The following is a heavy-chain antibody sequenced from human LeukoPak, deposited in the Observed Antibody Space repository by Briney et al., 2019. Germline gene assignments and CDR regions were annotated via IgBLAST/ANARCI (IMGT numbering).Heavy chain of an antibody. J-gene: IGHJ4*02. D-gene: IGHD6-19*01. V-gene: IGHV4-39*01. CDR3: STVAGKRVDY. CDR1: GGSISSSSYY. CDR2: IYYSGST. Sequence: SETLSLTCTVSGGSISSSSYYWGWIRQPPGKGLGWIGSIYYSGSTYYNPSLKSRVTISVDTSKNQFSLKLSSVTAADTAVYYWSTVAGKRVDYWGQGTLGTVSS.